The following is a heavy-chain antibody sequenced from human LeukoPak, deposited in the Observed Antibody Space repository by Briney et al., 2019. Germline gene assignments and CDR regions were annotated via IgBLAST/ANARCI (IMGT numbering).Heavy chain of an antibody. CDR1: GFTFSSSA. CDR3: ARHLFGSGYYPDY. CDR2: IYYSGST. Sequence: GTLRLSCAASGFTFSSSAMSWVRQPPGKGLEWIGTIYYSGSTYYNPSLKSRVTISVDTSKTQFSLRLTSVTAADTAVYYCARHLFGSGYYPDYWGQGTLVTVSS. J-gene: IGHJ4*02. D-gene: IGHD3-22*01. V-gene: IGHV4-39*01.